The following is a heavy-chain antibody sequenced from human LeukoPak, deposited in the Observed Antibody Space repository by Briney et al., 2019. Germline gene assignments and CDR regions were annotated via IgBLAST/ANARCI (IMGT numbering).Heavy chain of an antibody. J-gene: IGHJ5*02. CDR3: ARVGIAAAVSWFDP. CDR2: IYYSGST. CDR1: GGSISSYY. D-gene: IGHD6-13*01. V-gene: IGHV4-59*01. Sequence: TSETLSLTCTVSGGSISSYYWSWIRQPPGKGLEWIGYIYYSGSTNYNPSLKSRVTISVDTSKNQFSLKLSSVTAADTAVYYCARVGIAAAVSWFDPWGQGTLVTVSS.